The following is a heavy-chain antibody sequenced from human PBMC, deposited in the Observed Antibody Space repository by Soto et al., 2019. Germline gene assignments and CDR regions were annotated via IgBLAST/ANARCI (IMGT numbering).Heavy chain of an antibody. CDR3: ASQAAAGYYYYGMDV. Sequence: PSETLSLTCAVSGGSISSSNWWSWVRQPPGKGLEWIGEIYHSGSTNYNPPLKSRVTISVDKSKNQFSLKLSSVTAADTAVYYCASQAAAGYYYYGMDVWGQGTTVTVSS. J-gene: IGHJ6*02. CDR2: IYHSGST. V-gene: IGHV4-4*02. CDR1: GGSISSSNW. D-gene: IGHD6-13*01.